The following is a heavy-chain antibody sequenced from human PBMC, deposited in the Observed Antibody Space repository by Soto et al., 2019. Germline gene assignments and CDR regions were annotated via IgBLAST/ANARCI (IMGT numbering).Heavy chain of an antibody. CDR2: INHSGST. CDR1: GGSFSGYY. D-gene: IGHD2-2*01. CDR3: ASVPDR. Sequence: TSETLSLTCAVYGGSFSGYYWSWIRQPPGKGLEWIGEINHSGSTYYNPSLKSRVTISVDRSKNQFSLKLSSVTAADTAVYYCASVPDRWGQGTLVNVSS. V-gene: IGHV4-34*01. J-gene: IGHJ5*02.